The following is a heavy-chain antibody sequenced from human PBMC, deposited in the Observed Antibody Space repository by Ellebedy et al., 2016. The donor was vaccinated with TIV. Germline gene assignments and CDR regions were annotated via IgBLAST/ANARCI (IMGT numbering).Heavy chain of an antibody. CDR2: ISPNSGVT. J-gene: IGHJ5*01. Sequence: ASVKVSXKASRYTFTAYYMHWVRQAPGQGLEWMGRISPNSGVTNYAQKFQGRVTMTRDISISTAYMALSRLRSDDTAVYYCTRDLMIRGVMYWFDSWGQGTLVTVSS. V-gene: IGHV1-2*06. CDR3: TRDLMIRGVMYWFDS. CDR1: RYTFTAYY. D-gene: IGHD3-10*01.